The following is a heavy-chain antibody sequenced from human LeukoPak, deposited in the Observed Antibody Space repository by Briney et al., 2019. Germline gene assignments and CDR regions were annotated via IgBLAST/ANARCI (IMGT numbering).Heavy chain of an antibody. CDR2: MNPNSGGT. CDR3: ARDKLGLGELSLYDQ. D-gene: IGHD3-16*02. V-gene: IGHV1-2*02. Sequence: GASVKVSFKASGYTLTGYYMHWVRQAPGQGREWMGWMNPNSGGTKYAQKFQGRVTMTRDTSIRTAYMELSRLRSDDTAMYYCARDKLGLGELSLYDQWGQGTLVTVFS. J-gene: IGHJ5*02. CDR1: GYTLTGYY.